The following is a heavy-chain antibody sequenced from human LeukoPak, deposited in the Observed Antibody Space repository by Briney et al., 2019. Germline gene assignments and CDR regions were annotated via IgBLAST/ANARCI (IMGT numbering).Heavy chain of an antibody. V-gene: IGHV4-61*02. CDR3: ARRSRGIAAAGPYYYYYMDV. J-gene: IGHJ6*03. D-gene: IGHD6-13*01. Sequence: PSETLSLTCTVSGASISSGSYYWSWIRQPAGKGLEWIGRIYTSGSTNYNPSLKSRVTISVDTSKNQFSLKLSSVAAADTAVYYCARRSRGIAAAGPYYYYYMDVWGKGTTVTVSS. CDR2: IYTSGST. CDR1: GASISSGSYY.